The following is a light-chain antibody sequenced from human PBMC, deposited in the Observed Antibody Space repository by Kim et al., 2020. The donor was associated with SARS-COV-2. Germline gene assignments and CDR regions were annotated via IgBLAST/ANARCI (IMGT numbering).Light chain of an antibody. CDR1: KLGDKY. Sequence: SYELTQPPSVSVSPGQTASVTCSGDKLGDKYACXYQQKPGQSPLLVIYQNTKRPSGIPERFSGSNSGNAATLTISGTQPMDEADYYCQAWDSSTVVFGGG. CDR2: QNT. CDR3: QAWDSSTVV. J-gene: IGLJ3*02. V-gene: IGLV3-1*01.